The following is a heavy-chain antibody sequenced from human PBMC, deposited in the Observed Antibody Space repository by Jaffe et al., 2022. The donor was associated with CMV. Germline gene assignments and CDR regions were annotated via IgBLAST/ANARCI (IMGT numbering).Heavy chain of an antibody. J-gene: IGHJ4*02. D-gene: IGHD1-26*01. CDR3: VTHLGRESGSYYIDY. V-gene: IGHV3-53*02. CDR1: GFTVSRSY. Sequence: EVRLVETGGGLIRPGESLRVSCAASGFTVSRSYMSWVRQAPGKGLEWVSVIYSGGTRYYADSVKGRFTISRDESKNTLYLQMNSLRAEDTAVYYCVTHLGRESGSYYIDYWGQGTLVTVSS. CDR2: IYSGGTR.